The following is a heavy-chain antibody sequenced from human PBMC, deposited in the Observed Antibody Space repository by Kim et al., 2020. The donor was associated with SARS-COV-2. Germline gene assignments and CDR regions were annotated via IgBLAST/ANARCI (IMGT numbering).Heavy chain of an antibody. Sequence: GESLKISCKESGYSFTSCFISWVRQVPGKGLEWTGRHEINHSHTPYTPSLQGHVTTSVDKALSTAYLQWSSLQASDTAIYYCARHWTAMIRGKDFGMDVWVQGTTVIVSS. D-gene: IGHD5-18*01. J-gene: IGHJ6*02. V-gene: IGHV5-10-1*01. CDR1: GYSFTSCF. CDR3: ARHWTAMIRGKDFGMDV. CDR2: HEINHSHT.